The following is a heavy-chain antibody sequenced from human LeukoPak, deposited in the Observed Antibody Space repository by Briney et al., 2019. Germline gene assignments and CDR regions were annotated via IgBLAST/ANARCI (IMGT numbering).Heavy chain of an antibody. CDR2: ISWNSGKR. V-gene: IGHV3-9*01. J-gene: IGHJ4*02. CDR1: GFTFDDYA. Sequence: QPGGSLRLSCAASGFTFDDYAMHWVRQAPGKGLEWVSGISWNSGKRGYVDSVKGRFTISRDNAQNSLYLQMNSLRVEDTALYYCVKDWSFDSSSILDYWGQGTLVTVSS. CDR3: VKDWSFDSSSILDY. D-gene: IGHD6-6*01.